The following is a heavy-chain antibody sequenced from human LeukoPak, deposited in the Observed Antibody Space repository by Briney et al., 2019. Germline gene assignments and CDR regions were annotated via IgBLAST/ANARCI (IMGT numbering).Heavy chain of an antibody. Sequence: ASVKVSCKASGYTFTNYAVNWLRQAPGQRLEWMGWTNAGNGDTKFSQNYQARVTITRDASVSTAYMELSSLTSEDTAVYFCARGLWSAHRREYYFDSWGQGTLVTVSS. V-gene: IGHV1-3*01. D-gene: IGHD3-3*01. CDR3: ARGLWSAHRREYYFDS. CDR1: GYTFTNYA. CDR2: TNAGNGDT. J-gene: IGHJ4*02.